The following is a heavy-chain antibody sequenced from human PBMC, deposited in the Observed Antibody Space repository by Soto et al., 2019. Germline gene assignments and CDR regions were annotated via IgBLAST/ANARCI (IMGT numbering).Heavy chain of an antibody. Sequence: GASVKLSCKASGYTFTSYDINWVRQATGQGLEWMGWMNPNSGNTGYAQKFQERVTITRDMSTSTAYMELSSLRSEDTAVYFCAADLGSGSYYYYYGMDVWGQGTTVTVSS. J-gene: IGHJ6*02. D-gene: IGHD1-26*01. CDR1: GYTFTSYD. V-gene: IGHV1-8*01. CDR3: AADLGSGSYYYYYGMDV. CDR2: MNPNSGNT.